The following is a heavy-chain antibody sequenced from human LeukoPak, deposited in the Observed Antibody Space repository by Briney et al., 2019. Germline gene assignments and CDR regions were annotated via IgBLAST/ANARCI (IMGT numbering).Heavy chain of an antibody. CDR1: EFAFSSYY. J-gene: IGHJ4*02. CDR3: VRLGGSSSVDY. V-gene: IGHV3-74*01. Sequence: GGSLRLSCAVSEFAFSSYYMGWVRQAPGEGLVWVSRIGTDGSDTHYADAVKGRFTISRDNAKNTLYLQMRSLRVEDTAVYYCVRLGGSSSVDYWGQGTLVTISS. CDR2: IGTDGSDT. D-gene: IGHD6-6*01.